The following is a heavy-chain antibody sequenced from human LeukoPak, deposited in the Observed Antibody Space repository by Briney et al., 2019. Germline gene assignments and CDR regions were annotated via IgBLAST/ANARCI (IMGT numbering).Heavy chain of an antibody. Sequence: GGSLRLSCAVSGFTVGSNYISWVRQAPGKGLEWISVIYSGGNTYYADSVKGRLTISRDNSKNMVYLQIYSLRAEDTAVYYCARAKEWFRKIFDDRGQGDLVTVSS. J-gene: IGHJ4*02. CDR3: ARAKEWFRKIFDD. CDR2: IYSGGNT. D-gene: IGHD3-3*01. V-gene: IGHV3-53*01. CDR1: GFTVGSNY.